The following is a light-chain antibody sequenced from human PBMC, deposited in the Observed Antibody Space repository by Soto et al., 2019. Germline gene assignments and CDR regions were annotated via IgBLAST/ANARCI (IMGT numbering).Light chain of an antibody. Sequence: QSALTQPASVSGSPGQSITISCTGTSSDVGRYHLVSWYQQHPGKAPKLMIFEDTERPSGVSKRFSGSKSGNTASLTISGLQTEDEADYYCCSYAGGTSVVFGGGTKLTVL. V-gene: IGLV2-23*01. CDR2: EDT. J-gene: IGLJ2*01. CDR1: SSDVGRYHL. CDR3: CSYAGGTSVV.